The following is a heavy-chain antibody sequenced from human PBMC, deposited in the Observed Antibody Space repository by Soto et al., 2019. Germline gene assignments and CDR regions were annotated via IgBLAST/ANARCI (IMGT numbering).Heavy chain of an antibody. V-gene: IGHV3-48*02. Sequence: EVPLEESGGGLVQPGESLRLSCTASGITFSSYSMNWVRQAPGKGLEWLSYISSSKTTYADSVKGRFTISRDNAKNSVYLQMNSLRDEDTAVYYCVGDQDVHTPMVHGNYWGRGTRVTVSS. D-gene: IGHD5-18*01. J-gene: IGHJ4*02. CDR3: VGDQDVHTPMVHGNY. CDR1: GITFSSYS. CDR2: ISSSKTT.